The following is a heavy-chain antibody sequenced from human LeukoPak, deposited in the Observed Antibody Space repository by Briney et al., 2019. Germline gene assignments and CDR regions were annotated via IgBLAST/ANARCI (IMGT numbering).Heavy chain of an antibody. CDR2: ISDDGSNK. CDR3: AGGLLGCGGGSCYPTDY. J-gene: IGHJ4*02. Sequence: PGGSPRLSCAASGFTFSNYGMHWVRQAPGKGLEWVAVISDDGSNKNYVDSVKGRFTISRDNTKNTLWLQMNSLRAEDTAVYFCAGGLLGCGGGSCYPTDYWGQGTLVTVSS. CDR1: GFTFSNYG. D-gene: IGHD2-15*01. V-gene: IGHV3-30*03.